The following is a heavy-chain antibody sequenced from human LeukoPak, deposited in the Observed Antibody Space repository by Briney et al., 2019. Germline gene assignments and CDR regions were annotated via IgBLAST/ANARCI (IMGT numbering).Heavy chain of an antibody. J-gene: IGHJ6*02. D-gene: IGHD4-17*01. Sequence: PSETLSLTCTVSGGSISSYYWSWIRQPPGKGLEWIGYIYYSGSTNYNPSLKSRVTISVDTSKNQFSLKLSSVTAADTAVYYCARHGDYGDYGMDVWGQGTTVTVSS. CDR1: GGSISSYY. V-gene: IGHV4-59*08. CDR3: ARHGDYGDYGMDV. CDR2: IYYSGST.